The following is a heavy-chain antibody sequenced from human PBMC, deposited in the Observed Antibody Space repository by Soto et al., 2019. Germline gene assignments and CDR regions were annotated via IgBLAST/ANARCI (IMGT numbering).Heavy chain of an antibody. CDR3: ARGALTYNVTCSFAS. Sequence: LRLSRAASGFTFSSYHMNWVRQSPGKGLEWVSYISSIGSTIYYADSVKGRFTISRDNAKNSLYLQMNSLRDEDTAVYYCARGALTYNVTCSFASRGQGTLSTV. J-gene: IGHJ4*02. CDR2: ISSIGSTI. D-gene: IGHD1-1*01. V-gene: IGHV3-48*02. CDR1: GFTFSSYH.